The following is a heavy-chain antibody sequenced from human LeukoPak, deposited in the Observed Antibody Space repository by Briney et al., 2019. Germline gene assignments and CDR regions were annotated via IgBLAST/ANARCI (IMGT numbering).Heavy chain of an antibody. CDR3: AKDRSEDYVWGSYRSYGMDV. V-gene: IGHV3-23*01. D-gene: IGHD3-16*02. CDR1: GFAFSRHA. J-gene: IGHJ6*02. Sequence: PGGSLRLSCAASGFAFSRHAMTWVRQAPGKGLEWVSAISDSGGSTYYADSVKGRFTISRDNFKRTLDLQMNSLRVEDTAVYYCAKDRSEDYVWGSYRSYGMDVWGQGTTVTVSS. CDR2: ISDSGGST.